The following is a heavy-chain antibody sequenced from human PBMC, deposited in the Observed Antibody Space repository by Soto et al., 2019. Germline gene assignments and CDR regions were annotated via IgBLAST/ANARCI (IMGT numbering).Heavy chain of an antibody. CDR3: ARHRSSSWAGMGLYYFDY. CDR1: GGSISSSSYY. CDR2: IYYSGST. J-gene: IGHJ4*02. Sequence: QLQLQESGPGLVKPSETLSLTCTVSGGSISSSSYYWGWIRQPPGKGLEWIGSIYYSGSTYYNPSLKSRVTISVDTSKIQSSLKLSSVTAADTAVYYCARHRSSSWAGMGLYYFDYWGQGTLVTVSS. V-gene: IGHV4-39*01. D-gene: IGHD6-13*01.